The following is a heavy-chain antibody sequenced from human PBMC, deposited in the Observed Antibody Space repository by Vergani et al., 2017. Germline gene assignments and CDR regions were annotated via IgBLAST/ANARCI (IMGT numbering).Heavy chain of an antibody. CDR2: FDPEDGET. Sequence: QVQLVQSGAEVKKPGASVKVSCKVSGYTLTELSMHWVRQAPGKGLEWMGGFDPEDGETIYAQKFQGRVTMTEETSTDTAYMELSSLRSEDTAVYYCATDNIVVVPAASFRGAFDIWGQGTMVTVSS. D-gene: IGHD2-2*01. V-gene: IGHV1-24*01. CDR1: GYTLTELS. CDR3: ATDNIVVVPAASFRGAFDI. J-gene: IGHJ3*02.